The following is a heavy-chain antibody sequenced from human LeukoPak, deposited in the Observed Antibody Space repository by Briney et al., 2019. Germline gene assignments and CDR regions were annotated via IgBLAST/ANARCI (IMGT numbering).Heavy chain of an antibody. Sequence: ASVKVSCKASGYTFTSYYMHWVRQAPGQGLEWMGIINPSGGSTSYAQKFQGRVTMTRDTSTSTVYMELSRLRSDDTAVYYCARHRGAVGASRDAFDIWGQGTMVIVSS. CDR1: GYTFTSYY. V-gene: IGHV1-46*01. D-gene: IGHD1-26*01. J-gene: IGHJ3*02. CDR2: INPSGGST. CDR3: ARHRGAVGASRDAFDI.